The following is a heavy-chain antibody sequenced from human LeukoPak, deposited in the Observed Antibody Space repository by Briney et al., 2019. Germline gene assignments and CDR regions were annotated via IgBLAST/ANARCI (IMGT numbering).Heavy chain of an antibody. V-gene: IGHV7-4-1*02. D-gene: IGHD3-16*02. Sequence: ASVKVSCKASGYTFTSYAMNWVRQAPRQGLEWMGWINTNTGNPTYAQGFTGRYVFSLDTSVSTAYLQISSLKAEDTAVYHCARDRIMITFGGVIAPINWFDPWGQGTLVTVSS. CDR3: ARDRIMITFGGVIAPINWFDP. CDR2: INTNTGNP. J-gene: IGHJ5*02. CDR1: GYTFTSYA.